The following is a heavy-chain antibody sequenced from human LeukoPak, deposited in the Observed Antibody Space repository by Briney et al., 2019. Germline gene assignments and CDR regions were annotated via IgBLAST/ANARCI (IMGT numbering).Heavy chain of an antibody. CDR3: ASIYSSGWYGPDY. CDR1: GGTFSSYA. J-gene: IGHJ4*02. Sequence: GASVKVSCKASGGTFSSYAISWVRQAPGQGLEWMGGIIPIFGTANYAQKFQGRVTITADKSTSTAYMELSSLRSEDTAVYYCASIYSSGWYGPDYWGQGTLVTVSS. V-gene: IGHV1-69*06. D-gene: IGHD6-19*01. CDR2: IIPIFGTA.